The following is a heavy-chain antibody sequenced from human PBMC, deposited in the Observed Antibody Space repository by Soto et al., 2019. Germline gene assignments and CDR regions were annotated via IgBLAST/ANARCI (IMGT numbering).Heavy chain of an antibody. D-gene: IGHD7-27*01. Sequence: ASVKVSCKASGYTFTGYYMHWVRQAPGQGLEWMGWINPNSGGTNYAQKFQGWVTMTRDTSTSTAYMELSRLRSDDTAVYYCARELNLGAFDIWGQGTMVTVSS. CDR1: GYTFTGYY. CDR3: ARELNLGAFDI. CDR2: INPNSGGT. V-gene: IGHV1-2*04. J-gene: IGHJ3*02.